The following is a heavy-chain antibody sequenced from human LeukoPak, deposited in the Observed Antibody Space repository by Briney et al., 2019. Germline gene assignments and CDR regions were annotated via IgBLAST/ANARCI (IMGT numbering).Heavy chain of an antibody. CDR2: ISGSGVST. Sequence: GGSLRLSCAAAGFTFSSYAMSWVRQAPGKGLEWVSAISGSGVSTYYAGSVKGRFTISRDNSKNTLYLQMNSLRAEDTAVYYCAKVKFGGDGAFDIWGQGTVVTVSA. J-gene: IGHJ3*02. CDR1: GFTFSSYA. D-gene: IGHD4-17*01. V-gene: IGHV3-23*01. CDR3: AKVKFGGDGAFDI.